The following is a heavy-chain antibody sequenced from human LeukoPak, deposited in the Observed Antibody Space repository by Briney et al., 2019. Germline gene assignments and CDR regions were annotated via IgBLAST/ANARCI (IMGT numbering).Heavy chain of an antibody. CDR3: AREVLAGYFDY. V-gene: IGHV3-21*01. Sequence: MAGGSLRLSCAASGFTFSSYAMSWVRQAPGKGLEWVSSISSGNSYIYYADSMKGRFTISRDNAKNSLYLQMNSLRAEDTAVYYCAREVLAGYFDYWGQGTLVTVSS. J-gene: IGHJ4*02. CDR2: ISSGNSYI. CDR1: GFTFSSYA.